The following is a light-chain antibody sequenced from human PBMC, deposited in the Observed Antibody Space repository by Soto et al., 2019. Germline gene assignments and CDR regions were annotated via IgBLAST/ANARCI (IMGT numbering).Light chain of an antibody. CDR1: RGNSSY. CDR3: QQYNSYSEA. J-gene: IGKJ1*01. V-gene: IGKV1-9*01. Sequence: IKSTPTPSSLSAPVEDRVTITYLDSRGNSSYLAWYKRKPGKPPKLLVYSASTLQSGVPSRFSGSGSGTDFTLTISSLQPDDFATNYCQQYNSYSEAFGQGTKVDI. CDR2: SAS.